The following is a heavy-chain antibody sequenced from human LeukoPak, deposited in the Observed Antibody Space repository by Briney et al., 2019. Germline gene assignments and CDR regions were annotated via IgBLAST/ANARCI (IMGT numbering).Heavy chain of an antibody. V-gene: IGHV4-34*01. CDR1: GGSISSYY. J-gene: IGHJ4*02. D-gene: IGHD1-26*01. CDR2: INHSGST. Sequence: SETLSLTCTVSGGSISSYYWGWIRQPPGKGLEWIGEINHSGSTNYNPSLKSRVTISVDTSKNQFSLKLSSVTAADTAVYYCARATPQSGSYYGYWGQGTLVTVSS. CDR3: ARATPQSGSYYGY.